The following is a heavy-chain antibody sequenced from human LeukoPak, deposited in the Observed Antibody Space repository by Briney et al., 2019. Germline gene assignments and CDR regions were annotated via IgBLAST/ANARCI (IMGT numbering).Heavy chain of an antibody. D-gene: IGHD2-21*01. CDR1: GGSISSYY. Sequence: SETLSLTCTVSGGSISSYYWSWIRQPPGKGLEWIGYIYYSGSTNYNPSLKSRVTISVDTSKNQFSLKLSSVTAADTAVYYCARAHVMSTMAFDIWGQGTMVTVSS. J-gene: IGHJ3*02. V-gene: IGHV4-59*01. CDR2: IYYSGST. CDR3: ARAHVMSTMAFDI.